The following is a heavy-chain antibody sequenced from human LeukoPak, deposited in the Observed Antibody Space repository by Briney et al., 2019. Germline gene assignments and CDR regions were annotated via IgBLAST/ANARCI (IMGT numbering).Heavy chain of an antibody. D-gene: IGHD3-10*01. CDR1: GFTFSSYA. CDR2: ISGSGGST. V-gene: IGHV3-23*01. CDR3: AKTPHELPQLWFGEQEDGY. J-gene: IGHJ4*02. Sequence: GGSLRLSCAASGFTFSSYAMSWVRQAPGKGLEWVSAISGSGGSTYYADSVKGRFTISRDNSKNTLYLQMNSLRAEDTAVYYCAKTPHELPQLWFGEQEDGYWGQGTLVTVSS.